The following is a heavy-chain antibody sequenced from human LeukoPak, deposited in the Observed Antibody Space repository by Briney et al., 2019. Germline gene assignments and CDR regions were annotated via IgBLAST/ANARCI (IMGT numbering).Heavy chain of an antibody. CDR3: ARDGRFDTATL. CDR2: ISSSSGYI. D-gene: IGHD5-18*01. Sequence: GGSLRLSCAASGFTFSSYSMNWVRQAPGKGLEWVSSISSSSGYIYYADSVKGRFTISRDNAKNSLYLQMNSLRAEDTAVYYCARDGRFDTATLWGQGTLVTVSS. J-gene: IGHJ4*02. CDR1: GFTFSSYS. V-gene: IGHV3-21*04.